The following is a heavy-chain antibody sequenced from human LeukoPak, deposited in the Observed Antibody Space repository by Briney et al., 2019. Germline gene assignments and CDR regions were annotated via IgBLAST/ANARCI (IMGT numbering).Heavy chain of an antibody. CDR2: INGGGGST. J-gene: IGHJ4*02. V-gene: IGHV3-23*01. Sequence: PGGSLRLSCAASGFTFSSSAMSWVRQAPGKGLEWVSAINGGGGSTYYADSVKGRFTISRDNSKNSLYLQMNSLRAEDTAVYYCAKDRATYSSSWYYFDYWGQGTLVTVSS. CDR1: GFTFSSSA. CDR3: AKDRATYSSSWYYFDY. D-gene: IGHD6-13*01.